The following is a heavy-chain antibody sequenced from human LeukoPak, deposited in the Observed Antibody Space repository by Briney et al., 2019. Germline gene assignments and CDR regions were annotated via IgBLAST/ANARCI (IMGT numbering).Heavy chain of an antibody. V-gene: IGHV4-4*07. D-gene: IGHD2-21*02. J-gene: IGHJ4*02. CDR1: GGSISSYY. CDR3: ARAPAYCGGDCYLDY. Sequence: SETLSLTCTVSGGSISSYYWSWIRQPAGQGLEWIGLIYTSGSTNYNPSLKSRVTMSIDTSKNQFSLKLSSLTAADTAVYYCARAPAYCGGDCYLDYWGQGTLVTVSS. CDR2: IYTSGST.